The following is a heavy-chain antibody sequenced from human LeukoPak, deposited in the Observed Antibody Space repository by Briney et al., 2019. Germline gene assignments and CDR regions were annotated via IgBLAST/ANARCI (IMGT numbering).Heavy chain of an antibody. Sequence: PGGSLRLSCAASGFTFSIYAMSWVRQAPGRGLEWVSVISGSGYSTYYADSVKGRFTISRDNSKNTLDLQMKSLRGEDTAVYYCAKAVGASRPFDYWGQGTLVTVSS. V-gene: IGHV3-23*01. D-gene: IGHD1-26*01. J-gene: IGHJ4*02. CDR2: ISGSGYST. CDR1: GFTFSIYA. CDR3: AKAVGASRPFDY.